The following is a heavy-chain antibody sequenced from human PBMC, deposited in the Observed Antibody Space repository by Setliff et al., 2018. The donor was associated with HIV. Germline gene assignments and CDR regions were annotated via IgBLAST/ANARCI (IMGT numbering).Heavy chain of an antibody. CDR2: IYYTGST. Sequence: KTSETLSLTCTVSGASISSSSHHWAWIRQPPGKGLEYIGNIYYTGSTHHNPSLESRVATSVDTSKNQFSLKLSSVTAADTAVYYCARDRGPLYSSAGFDYWGQGTLVTVSS. CDR1: GASISSSSHH. J-gene: IGHJ4*02. D-gene: IGHD6-19*01. CDR3: ARDRGPLYSSAGFDY. V-gene: IGHV4-39*02.